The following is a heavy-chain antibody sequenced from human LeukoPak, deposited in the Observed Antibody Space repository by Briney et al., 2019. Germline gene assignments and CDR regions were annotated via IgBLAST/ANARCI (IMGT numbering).Heavy chain of an antibody. CDR2: FSTSGSYI. D-gene: IGHD3-3*01. Sequence: PGGSLRLSCAASGFILSDFDMNWVRQAPGKGLGWVSYFSTSGSYIHYADSVKGRFTISRDDAKNSLYLQLDSLTVEDTAVYFCARGNYDFAYDPWGQGTLVTVSS. J-gene: IGHJ5*02. CDR1: GFILSDFD. CDR3: ARGNYDFAYDP. V-gene: IGHV3-21*01.